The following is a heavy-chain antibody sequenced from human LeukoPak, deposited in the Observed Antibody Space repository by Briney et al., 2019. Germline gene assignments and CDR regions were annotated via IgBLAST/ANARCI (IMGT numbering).Heavy chain of an antibody. CDR2: ISGSGATT. Sequence: GGSLRLSCAASGFTFSSYSMNWVRQAPGKGLEWVSAISGSGATTYYADSVKGRFTISRDNSKNTFYLQMNSLRAEDTAVYYCAKSSSGYYRWDYWGQGTLVTVSS. CDR3: AKSSSGYYRWDY. V-gene: IGHV3-23*01. J-gene: IGHJ4*02. D-gene: IGHD6-19*01. CDR1: GFTFSSYS.